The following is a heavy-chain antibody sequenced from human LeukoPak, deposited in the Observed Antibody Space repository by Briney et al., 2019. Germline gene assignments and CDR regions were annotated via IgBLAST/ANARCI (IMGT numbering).Heavy chain of an antibody. J-gene: IGHJ4*02. Sequence: SETLPLTCAVYGGSFSGYYWSWIRQPPGKGLEWIGEINHSGSTNYNPSLKSRVTISVDTSKNQFSLKLSSVTAADTAVYYCARAPTPESLAYCGGDCYSEYWGQGTLVAVSS. V-gene: IGHV4-34*01. CDR3: ARAPTPESLAYCGGDCYSEY. CDR2: INHSGST. CDR1: GGSFSGYY. D-gene: IGHD2-21*02.